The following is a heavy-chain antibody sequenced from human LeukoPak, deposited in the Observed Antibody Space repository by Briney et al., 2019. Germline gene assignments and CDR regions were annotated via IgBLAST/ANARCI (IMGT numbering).Heavy chain of an antibody. CDR2: ISYDGSNK. D-gene: IGHD2/OR15-2a*01. V-gene: IGHV3-30*04. CDR3: ARAFPYYLDY. J-gene: IGHJ4*02. Sequence: GGSLRLSCAASGFTFSSCAMHWVRQAPGKGLEWVAVISYDGSNKYYADSVKGRFTIYRDNSKNTLYLQMNSLRAEDTAVYYCARAFPYYLDYWGQGTQVSVSS. CDR1: GFTFSSCA.